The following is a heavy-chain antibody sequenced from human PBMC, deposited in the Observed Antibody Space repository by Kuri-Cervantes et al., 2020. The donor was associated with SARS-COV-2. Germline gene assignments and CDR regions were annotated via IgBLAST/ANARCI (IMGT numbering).Heavy chain of an antibody. D-gene: IGHD6-13*01. CDR2: ISYDGSNK. CDR1: GFTVSSYA. J-gene: IGHJ6*01. Sequence: GESLKIPCAASGFTVSSYAMSWVRQAPGKGLEWVAVISYDGSNKYHADPVKGRFTISRDKSKNTLYLQMNSLRAEDTAVYYCARGYSSSWYGNYGMDVWGQGNTVTVSS. CDR3: ARGYSSSWYGNYGMDV. V-gene: IGHV3-30-3*01.